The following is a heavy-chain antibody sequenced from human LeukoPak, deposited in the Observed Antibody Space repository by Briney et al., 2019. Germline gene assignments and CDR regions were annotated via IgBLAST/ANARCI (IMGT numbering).Heavy chain of an antibody. J-gene: IGHJ4*02. CDR2: ISSSSSYI. CDR1: GYTFSSYS. CDR3: ARGSNSPPFDY. Sequence: PGGSLRLSCAASGYTFSSYSMNWVRQAPGKGLEWDSSISSSSSYIYYADSVKGRFTISRANAKNSLYLQMNSLRAEDTAVYYCARGSNSPPFDYWGQGTLVTVSS. V-gene: IGHV3-21*01. D-gene: IGHD2/OR15-2a*01.